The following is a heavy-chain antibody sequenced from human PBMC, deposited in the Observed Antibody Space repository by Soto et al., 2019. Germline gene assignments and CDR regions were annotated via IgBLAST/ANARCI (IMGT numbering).Heavy chain of an antibody. D-gene: IGHD2-15*01. J-gene: IGHJ4*02. CDR2: ISSSSSTI. V-gene: IGHV3-48*01. CDR3: ARDKGRSPLDY. Sequence: EVQLVESGGGLVQPGGSLRLSCAASGFTFSSYSMNWVRQAPGKGLEWVSYISSSSSTIYYADSVKGRFTISRDNAKNSQYLQMNSLRAEDTAVYYCARDKGRSPLDYWGQGTLVTVSS. CDR1: GFTFSSYS.